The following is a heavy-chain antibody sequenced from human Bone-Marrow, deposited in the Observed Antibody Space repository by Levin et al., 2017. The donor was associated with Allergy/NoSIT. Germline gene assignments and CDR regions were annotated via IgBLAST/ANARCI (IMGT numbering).Heavy chain of an antibody. V-gene: IGHV4-30-2*01. CDR1: GDSVTTRTFS. CDR2: IFHRGGI. D-gene: IGHD1-14*01. Sequence: SETLSLTCAVSGDSVTTRTFSWGWLRQPPGKGLEWIGYIFHRGGIFYNPSLRRRLTIALDTSKNLFSLKVTSVTAADTAVYFWASRKTTPLGNAFDFWGPGAMVIVSS. CDR3: ASRKTTPLGNAFDF. J-gene: IGHJ3*01.